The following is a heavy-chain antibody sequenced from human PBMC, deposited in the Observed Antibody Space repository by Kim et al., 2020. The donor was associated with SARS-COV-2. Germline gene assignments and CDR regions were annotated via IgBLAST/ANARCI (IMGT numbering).Heavy chain of an antibody. CDR3: AKDIVNVLSSYIID. CDR2: LNGNSGGI. V-gene: IGHV3-9*01. Sequence: GGSLRLSCTASGFTFENHAMHWVRQAPGKGLEWVSGLNGNSGGIVYAASVKGRFTISRDNARRSTYLQMNSLRVEDTAFYYCAKDIVNVLSSYIIDWSQGSLATVSS. J-gene: IGHJ4*02. CDR1: GFTFENHA. D-gene: IGHD1-20*01.